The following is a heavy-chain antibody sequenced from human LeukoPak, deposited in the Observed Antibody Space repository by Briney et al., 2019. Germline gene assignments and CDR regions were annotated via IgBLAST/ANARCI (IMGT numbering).Heavy chain of an antibody. Sequence: GGSLRLSCAASGFTFSSYGMHWVRQAPGKGLEWVANIKEDGSEKYYVESMKGRFTISRDNVKNSLYLQINSLRAEDTAVYYCARDSFETDIDYWGQGALVTASS. V-gene: IGHV3-7*01. D-gene: IGHD1-14*01. CDR2: IKEDGSEK. J-gene: IGHJ4*02. CDR1: GFTFSSYG. CDR3: ARDSFETDIDY.